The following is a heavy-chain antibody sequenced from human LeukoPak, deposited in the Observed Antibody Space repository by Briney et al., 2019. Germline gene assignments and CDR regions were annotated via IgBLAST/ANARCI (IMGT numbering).Heavy chain of an antibody. CDR2: ISDSGGDT. D-gene: IGHD6-19*01. J-gene: IGHJ4*02. CDR3: AKAGAWAVAGNFDY. Sequence: PGGSLRLSCVASGFTFGSYAMSWVRQAPGQGLDWVSAISDSGGDTYSADSVKGRFIISRDNSKNTLYLQMNSLRAEDTAVYYCAKAGAWAVAGNFDYWGQGTLVTVSS. V-gene: IGHV3-23*01. CDR1: GFTFGSYA.